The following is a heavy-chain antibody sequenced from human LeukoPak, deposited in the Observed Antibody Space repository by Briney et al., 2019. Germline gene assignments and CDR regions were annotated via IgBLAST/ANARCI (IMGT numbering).Heavy chain of an antibody. J-gene: IGHJ4*02. CDR1: GFTVSSNS. V-gene: IGHV3-53*01. D-gene: IGHD3-10*01. Sequence: QAGGSLRLACTVSGFTVSSNSMSWVRQAPGKGLEWVSFIYSDNTHYSDSVKGRFTISRDNSKNTLYLQMNSLRAEDTAVYYCATTIYGSGSYRSADYWGQGTLVTVSS. CDR2: IYSDNT. CDR3: ATTIYGSGSYRSADY.